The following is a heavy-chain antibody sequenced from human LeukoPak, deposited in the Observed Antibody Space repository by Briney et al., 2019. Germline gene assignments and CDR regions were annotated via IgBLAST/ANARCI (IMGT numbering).Heavy chain of an antibody. J-gene: IGHJ3*02. Sequence: GGSLRLSCAASGLTFSSYSMNWVRGAPGKGLEWGSYIISSSSTIYYADSVKGRFTISRDNAKNSLYLQMNSLRAEDTAVYYCARESITIFGVVTRGAFDIWGQGTMVTVSS. CDR1: GLTFSSYS. V-gene: IGHV3-48*01. CDR3: ARESITIFGVVTRGAFDI. D-gene: IGHD3-3*01. CDR2: IISSSSTI.